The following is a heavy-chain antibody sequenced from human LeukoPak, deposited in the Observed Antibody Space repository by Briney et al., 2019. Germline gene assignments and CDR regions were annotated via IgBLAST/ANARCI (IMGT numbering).Heavy chain of an antibody. CDR3: ARGMRDYVWGSYRTLDY. D-gene: IGHD3-16*02. CDR2: ISAYNGNT. V-gene: IGHV1-18*01. Sequence: ASVRVSCKASGYTFTGYGISWVRQAPGQGLEWMGWISAYNGNTNYAQKLQGRVTMTTDTSTSTAYMELRSLRSDDTAVYYCARGMRDYVWGSYRTLDYWGQGTLVTVSS. J-gene: IGHJ4*02. CDR1: GYTFTGYG.